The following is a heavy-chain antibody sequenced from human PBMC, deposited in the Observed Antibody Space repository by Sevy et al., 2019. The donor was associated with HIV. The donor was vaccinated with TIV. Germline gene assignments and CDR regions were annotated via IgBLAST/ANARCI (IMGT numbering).Heavy chain of an antibody. D-gene: IGHD3-22*01. V-gene: IGHV4-39*01. CDR1: GGSISSSSYY. Sequence: SETLSLTCTVSGGSISSSSYYWGWIRQPPGKGLEWIGSIYYSGSTYYNPSLKSRVTISVDTSKNPFSLKLSSVTAADTAVYYCARPYDSSVLDAFDIWGQGTMVTVSS. CDR2: IYYSGST. CDR3: ARPYDSSVLDAFDI. J-gene: IGHJ3*02.